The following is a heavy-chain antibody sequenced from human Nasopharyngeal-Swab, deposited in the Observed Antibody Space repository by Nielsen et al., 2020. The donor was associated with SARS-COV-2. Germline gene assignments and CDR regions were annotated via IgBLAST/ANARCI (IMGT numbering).Heavy chain of an antibody. CDR3: ARQALGRDGYINPDY. CDR2: IYPGDSDT. J-gene: IGHJ4*02. V-gene: IGHV5-51*01. Sequence: KVSCKGSGYSFTSYWIGWVRQMPGKGLEWMGIIYPGDSDTRYSPSFQGQVTISADKSISTAYLQWSSLKASGTAMYYCARQALGRDGYINPDYWGQGTLVTVSS. CDR1: GYSFTSYW. D-gene: IGHD5-24*01.